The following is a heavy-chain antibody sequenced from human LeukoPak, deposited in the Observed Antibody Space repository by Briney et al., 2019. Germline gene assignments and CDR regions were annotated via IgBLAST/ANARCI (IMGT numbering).Heavy chain of an antibody. Sequence: GGSLRLSCAASGFTFSSYGMHWVRQAPGKGLERVTFIRYDGSNKFYTDSVKGRFTISRDNSKHTLYLQMDSLRAEDTAVYYCAKNRGYGDYYFDYWGQGTLVTVSS. V-gene: IGHV3-30*02. J-gene: IGHJ4*02. CDR1: GFTFSSYG. CDR3: AKNRGYGDYYFDY. D-gene: IGHD4-17*01. CDR2: IRYDGSNK.